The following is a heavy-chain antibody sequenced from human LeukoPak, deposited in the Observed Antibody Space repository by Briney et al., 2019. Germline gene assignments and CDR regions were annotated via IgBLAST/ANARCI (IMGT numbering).Heavy chain of an antibody. CDR3: ARGYGSGSYYLWYFDL. CDR2: IYHSGST. V-gene: IGHV4-4*02. D-gene: IGHD3-10*01. J-gene: IGHJ2*01. CDR1: GGSISSSNW. Sequence: PSETLSLTCAVSGGSISSSNWWSWVRQPPGKGPEWIGEIYHSGSTNYNPSLKSRVTISVDKSKNQFSLKLSSVTAADTAVYYCARGYGSGSYYLWYFDLWGRGTLVTVSS.